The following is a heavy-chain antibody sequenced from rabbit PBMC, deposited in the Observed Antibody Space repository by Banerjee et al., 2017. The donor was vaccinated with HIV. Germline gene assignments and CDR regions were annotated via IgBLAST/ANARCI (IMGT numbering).Heavy chain of an antibody. Sequence: QEQLVEYGGDLVQPEGSLTLTCKASGLDFSSSYWICWVRQAPGKGLEWIGCIGSGGAATYYTNWAKGRFTISKTSSTTVDLRMTSLTVVDMATYFCARDPSAGAATDLDLWGPGTLVTVS. CDR1: GLDFSSSYW. CDR2: IGSGGAAT. V-gene: IGHV1S45*01. D-gene: IGHD4-2*01. CDR3: ARDPSAGAATDLDL. J-gene: IGHJ6*01.